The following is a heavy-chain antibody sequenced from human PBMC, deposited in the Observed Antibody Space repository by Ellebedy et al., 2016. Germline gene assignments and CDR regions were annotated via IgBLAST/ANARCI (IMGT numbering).Heavy chain of an antibody. J-gene: IGHJ4*02. CDR3: AKDRYYGSGSYSDY. V-gene: IGHV3-23*01. CDR1: GFTVNGYA. D-gene: IGHD3-10*01. Sequence: GESLKISCAASGFTVNGYAMSWVRQAPGKGLEWVSAISGSGGSTYYADSVKGRFTISRDNSKNTLYLQMNSLRAEDTAVYYCAKDRYYGSGSYSDYWGQGTLVTVSS. CDR2: ISGSGGST.